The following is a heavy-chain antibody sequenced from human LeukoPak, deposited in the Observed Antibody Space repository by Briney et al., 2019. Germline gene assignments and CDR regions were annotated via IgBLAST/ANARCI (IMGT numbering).Heavy chain of an antibody. D-gene: IGHD3-10*01. V-gene: IGHV1-2*02. CDR3: ARGRQGSGSQYDAFDI. Sequence: GASVKVSCKASGYTFTGYYMHWVRQAPGQGLEWMGWINPNSGDTNYAQKFQGRVTMTRDTSISTAYMELSRLTSDDTAVFYCARGRQGSGSQYDAFDIWGQGTMVTVSS. CDR1: GYTFTGYY. CDR2: INPNSGDT. J-gene: IGHJ3*02.